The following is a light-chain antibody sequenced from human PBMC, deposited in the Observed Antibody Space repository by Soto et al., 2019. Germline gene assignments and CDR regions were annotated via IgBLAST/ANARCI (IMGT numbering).Light chain of an antibody. Sequence: EIVLTQSPGTLSLSPGERATLSCRASQSISSSYSGWYQQKVGQAPRLLIYGASSRATGIPDRFSGSGSGTDFTLTISRLEPEDFAVYYCQQYGSSPLYTFGQGTKLEIK. CDR3: QQYGSSPLYT. V-gene: IGKV3-20*01. J-gene: IGKJ2*01. CDR2: GAS. CDR1: QSISSSY.